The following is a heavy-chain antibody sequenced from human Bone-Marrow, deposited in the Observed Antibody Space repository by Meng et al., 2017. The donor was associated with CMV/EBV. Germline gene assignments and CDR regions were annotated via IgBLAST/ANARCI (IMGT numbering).Heavy chain of an antibody. V-gene: IGHV3-7*03. CDR3: ARRIAAAGTAYYYYGMDV. D-gene: IGHD6-13*01. CDR2: IKQDGSEK. J-gene: IGHJ6*02. Sequence: GESLKISCVASGFTFNTYWMSWVRQAPGKGLEWVANIKQDGSEKYYVGSVKGRFTISRDNAKNSLYLQMNSLRAEDTAVYYCARRIAAAGTAYYYYGMDVWGQGTTVTVSS. CDR1: GFTFNTYW.